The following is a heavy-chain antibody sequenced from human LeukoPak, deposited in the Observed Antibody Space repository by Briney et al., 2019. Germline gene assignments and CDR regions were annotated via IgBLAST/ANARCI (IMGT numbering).Heavy chain of an antibody. D-gene: IGHD6-19*01. CDR3: ARQWRDGDWFDP. V-gene: IGHV4-38-2*01. CDR1: GYSISSGYY. CDR2: IT. Sequence: SETLSLTCAVSGYSISSGYYWGWVRQPPGEGLEWIGSITYYNPSLKSRVTISVDTSKNQFSLKLSSVTAADTAVYYCARQWRDGDWFDPWGQGTLVTVSS. J-gene: IGHJ5*02.